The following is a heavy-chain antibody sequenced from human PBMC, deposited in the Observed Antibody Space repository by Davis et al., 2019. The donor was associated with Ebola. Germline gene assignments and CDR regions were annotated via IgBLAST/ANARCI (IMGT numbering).Heavy chain of an antibody. V-gene: IGHV3-7*01. D-gene: IGHD6-19*01. CDR3: AREHHVGLAGRHAFDI. J-gene: IGHJ3*02. CDR2: INEDGYET. Sequence: GGSLRLSCAASGFIFNRYPMHWVRQAPGRGLEWVAHINEDGYETYYVDSVRGRITISRDNAKNSLYLEMNGLRDEDSAVYYCAREHHVGLAGRHAFDIWGQGTMVTVTS. CDR1: GFIFNRYP.